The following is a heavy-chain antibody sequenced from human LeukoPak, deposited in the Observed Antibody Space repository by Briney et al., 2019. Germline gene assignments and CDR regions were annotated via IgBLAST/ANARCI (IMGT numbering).Heavy chain of an antibody. D-gene: IGHD6-6*01. V-gene: IGHV4-34*01. CDR1: GGSFSGYY. J-gene: IGHJ5*02. CDR2: INHSGST. Sequence: PSETLSLTCAVYGGSFSGYYWSWIRQPPGKGLEWIGEINHSGSTNYNPYLKSRVTISVDTSKNQFSLKLSSVTAADTAVYYCAKKQLVRSGWFDPWGQGTLVTVSS. CDR3: AKKQLVRSGWFDP.